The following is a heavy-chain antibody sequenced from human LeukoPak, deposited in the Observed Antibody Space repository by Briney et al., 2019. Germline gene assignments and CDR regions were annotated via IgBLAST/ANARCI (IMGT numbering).Heavy chain of an antibody. CDR2: IIPIFGAA. J-gene: IGHJ4*02. Sequence: GASVKVSCKASGGTFSSYAISWVRQAPGQGLEWMGGIIPIFGAANYAQKFQGRVTITADESTSTAYMELSSPRSEDTAVYYCARVEWNTAMVLGDYWGQGTLVTVSS. CDR1: GGTFSSYA. D-gene: IGHD5-18*01. V-gene: IGHV1-69*01. CDR3: ARVEWNTAMVLGDY.